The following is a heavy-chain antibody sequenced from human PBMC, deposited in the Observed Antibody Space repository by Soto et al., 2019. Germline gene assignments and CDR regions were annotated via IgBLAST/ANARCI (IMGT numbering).Heavy chain of an antibody. CDR3: ASNQHYYDSSGYYSDY. Sequence: ALVTVSCKASGYAFPRYDINWVRQATGQGLEWMGWMNPNSGNTGYAQKFQGRVTMTRNTSISTAYMELSSLRSEDTAVYYCASNQHYYDSSGYYSDYWGQGTLVTVSS. CDR2: MNPNSGNT. CDR1: GYAFPRYD. D-gene: IGHD3-22*01. J-gene: IGHJ4*02. V-gene: IGHV1-8*01.